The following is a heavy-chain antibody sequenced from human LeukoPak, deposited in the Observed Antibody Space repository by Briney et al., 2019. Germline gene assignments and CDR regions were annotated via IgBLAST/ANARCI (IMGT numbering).Heavy chain of an antibody. V-gene: IGHV3-30-3*01. CDR2: ISYEGSDK. Sequence: GGSLRLSCAASRFTLSRYNMHWVRQAPGKGLEWVAIISYEGSDKYYADSVKGRFSISRDNSKNTLYLQMNSLRAEDTAVYYCARDYSGWYTVDYWGQGILVTVSS. J-gene: IGHJ4*02. D-gene: IGHD6-19*01. CDR3: ARDYSGWYTVDY. CDR1: RFTLSRYN.